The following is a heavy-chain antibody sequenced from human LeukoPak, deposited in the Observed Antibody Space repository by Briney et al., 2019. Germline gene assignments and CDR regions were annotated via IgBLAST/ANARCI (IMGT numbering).Heavy chain of an antibody. CDR1: GYTFTVYY. CDR2: IYSNNGGT. D-gene: IGHD2-15*01. Sequence: GASVKVSCKASGYTFTVYYIHWVRQAPGQGLGWMGLIYSNNGGTDYAQKFQGRVTMTRDTSLSTAYMEVSRVRSDDTAVYYCARGFRTGDMTTFAHWGQGTLVTVSS. J-gene: IGHJ4*02. V-gene: IGHV1-2*02. CDR3: ARGFRTGDMTTFAH.